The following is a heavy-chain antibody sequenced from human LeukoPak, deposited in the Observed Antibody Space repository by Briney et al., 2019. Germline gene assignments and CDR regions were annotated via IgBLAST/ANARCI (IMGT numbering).Heavy chain of an antibody. J-gene: IGHJ3*02. CDR2: ISPDGRST. CDR3: ANDPSNYHDSSGSAAEDAFDI. D-gene: IGHD3-22*01. CDR1: GFTFSVFW. Sequence: GGSLRLSCAASGFTFSVFWMFWVRQAPGQGLVWVSHISPDGRSTNYADSVKGRFTISRDNSKNTLYLQMNSLRAEDTAVYYCANDPSNYHDSSGSAAEDAFDIWGQGTMVTVSS. V-gene: IGHV3-74*01.